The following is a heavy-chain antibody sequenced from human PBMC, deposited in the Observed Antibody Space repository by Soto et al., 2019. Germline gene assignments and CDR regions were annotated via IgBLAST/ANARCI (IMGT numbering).Heavy chain of an antibody. Sequence: EVQLVESGGGLVQPGRSLRLSCAASGFTFDDYAMHWVRQAPGKGLEWVSGISWNSGSIGYADSVKGRFTISRDNAKNSLYLQMNSLRAEDTALYYCAKAPARYYGSGSLDYWGQGTLVTVSS. D-gene: IGHD3-10*01. CDR1: GFTFDDYA. CDR2: ISWNSGSI. J-gene: IGHJ4*02. V-gene: IGHV3-9*01. CDR3: AKAPARYYGSGSLDY.